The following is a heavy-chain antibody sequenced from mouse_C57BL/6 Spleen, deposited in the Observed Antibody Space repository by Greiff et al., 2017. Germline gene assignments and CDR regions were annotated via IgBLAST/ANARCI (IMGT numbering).Heavy chain of an antibody. J-gene: IGHJ1*03. Sequence: QVQLQQPGAELVKPGASVKLSCKASGYTFTSYWMYWVKQRPGQGLEWIGMIHPNSGSTNYNEKFKSKATLTVDKSSSTAYMQLSSLTSEDSAVYDCASEDYGSSYRYFDVWGTGTTVTVSS. CDR3: ASEDYGSSYRYFDV. V-gene: IGHV1-64*01. D-gene: IGHD1-1*01. CDR2: IHPNSGST. CDR1: GYTFTSYW.